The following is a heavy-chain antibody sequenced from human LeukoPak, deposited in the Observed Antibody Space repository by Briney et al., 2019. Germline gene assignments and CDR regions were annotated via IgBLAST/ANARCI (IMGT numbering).Heavy chain of an antibody. J-gene: IGHJ1*01. CDR1: GGSISSSNW. V-gene: IGHV4-4*02. CDR2: IYHSGST. CDR3: ARSVIVVAGASHFQH. Sequence: SGTLSLTCAVSGGSISSSNWWSWVRQPPGRGLEWIGEIYHSGSTNYNPSLKSRVTISVDKTKNQFSLKLSSVTAADTAVYYCARSVIVVAGASHFQHWGQGTLVTVSS. D-gene: IGHD6-19*01.